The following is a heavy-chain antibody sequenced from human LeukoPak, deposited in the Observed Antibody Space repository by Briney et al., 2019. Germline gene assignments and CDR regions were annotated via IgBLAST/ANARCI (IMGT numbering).Heavy chain of an antibody. Sequence: ASVKVSCTASGGTFSSYAISWVRQAPGQGLEWMGGIIPIFGTANYAQKFQGRVTITADESTSTAYMELSSLRSEDTAVYYCALVGDSSGYYHYFDYWGQGTLVTVSS. D-gene: IGHD3-22*01. CDR3: ALVGDSSGYYHYFDY. V-gene: IGHV1-69*13. CDR2: IIPIFGTA. CDR1: GGTFSSYA. J-gene: IGHJ4*02.